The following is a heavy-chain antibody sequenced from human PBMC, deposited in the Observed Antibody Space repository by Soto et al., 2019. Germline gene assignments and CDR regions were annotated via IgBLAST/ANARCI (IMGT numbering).Heavy chain of an antibody. D-gene: IGHD5-12*01. J-gene: IGHJ6*02. CDR2: ISYDGSNK. V-gene: IGHV3-30-3*01. CDR3: ARPRGYSGYDPVYYYYGMDV. CDR1: GFTFSSYS. Sequence: GGSLRLSCSASGFTFSSYSLHWVRLAPGQGLEWVAVISYDGSNKYYADSVKGRFTISRDNSKNTLYLQMNSLRAEDTAVYYCARPRGYSGYDPVYYYYGMDVWGQGTTVTVSS.